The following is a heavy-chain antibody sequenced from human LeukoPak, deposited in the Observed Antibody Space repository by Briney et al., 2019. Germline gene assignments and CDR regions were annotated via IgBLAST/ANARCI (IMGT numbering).Heavy chain of an antibody. J-gene: IGHJ3*02. CDR2: IFTSENT. CDR1: GGSISNYY. V-gene: IGHV4-4*07. Sequence: PSETLSLTCTVSGGSISNYYWSWIRQPAGKGLEWIGRIFTSENTNYNPSLKSRVTMSVDTSKNQFSLKLTSVTAADTAVYYCARDWAPFRIAVARPDAFDIWGQGTMVTVSS. CDR3: ARDWAPFRIAVARPDAFDI. D-gene: IGHD6-19*01.